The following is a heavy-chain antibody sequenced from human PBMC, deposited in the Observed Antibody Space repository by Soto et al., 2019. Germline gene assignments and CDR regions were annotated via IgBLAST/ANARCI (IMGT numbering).Heavy chain of an antibody. CDR3: AKDLPPYYDFWSGYYYYYYGMDV. CDR2: ISGSGGST. Sequence: GGSLRLSCAASGFTFSSYAMSWVRQAPGKGLEWVSAISGSGGSTYYADSVKGRFTISRDNSKNTLYLQMNSLRAEDTAVYYCAKDLPPYYDFWSGYYYYYYGMDVWGQGTTVTVSS. V-gene: IGHV3-23*01. D-gene: IGHD3-3*01. CDR1: GFTFSSYA. J-gene: IGHJ6*02.